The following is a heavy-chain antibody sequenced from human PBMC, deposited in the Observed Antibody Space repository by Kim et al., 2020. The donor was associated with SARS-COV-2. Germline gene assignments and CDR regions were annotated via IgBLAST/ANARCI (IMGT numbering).Heavy chain of an antibody. CDR3: ARAPPYYGSDDDYFDY. Sequence: ASVKVSCKASGYTFTGYYMHWVRQAPGQGLEWMGWINPNSGGTNYAQKFQGWVTMTRDTSISTAYMELSRLRSDDTAVYYCARAPPYYGSDDDYFDYWGQGTLVTVSS. J-gene: IGHJ4*02. CDR1: GYTFTGYY. D-gene: IGHD3-10*01. CDR2: INPNSGGT. V-gene: IGHV1-2*04.